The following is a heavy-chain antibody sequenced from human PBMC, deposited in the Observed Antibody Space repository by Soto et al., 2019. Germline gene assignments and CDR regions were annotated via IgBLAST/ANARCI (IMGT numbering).Heavy chain of an antibody. CDR1: GYSISIGYY. Sequence: SDNLALSCAVSGYSISIGYYWGWIRQPPGKGLEWIGSIYHSGSTYYNPALKSRVTISVDTSKNQFSLKLSSVTAADTAVYYCVRAVSYTYYDYVWGRYRSRSWSHPRGEATKVTV. CDR3: VRAVSYTYYDYVWGRYRSRSWSHP. D-gene: IGHD3-16*02. CDR2: IYHSGST. V-gene: IGHV4-38-2*01. J-gene: IGHJ5*02.